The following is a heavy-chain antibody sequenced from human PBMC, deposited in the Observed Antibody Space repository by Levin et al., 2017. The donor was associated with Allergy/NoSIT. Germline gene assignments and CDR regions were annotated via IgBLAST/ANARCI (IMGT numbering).Heavy chain of an antibody. D-gene: IGHD5-24*01. V-gene: IGHV3-23*01. J-gene: IGHJ4*02. Sequence: GGSLRLSCAASGFTFSNYAMSWVRQAPEKGLEWVSAISPSGGDTYYPDSVKGRFTISRDNSQNTLYLQMNCQRAEDSAVDYCTNSPRENHRERIDYWGQGALVTVSS. CDR3: TNSPRENHRERIDY. CDR1: GFTFSNYA. CDR2: ISPSGGDT.